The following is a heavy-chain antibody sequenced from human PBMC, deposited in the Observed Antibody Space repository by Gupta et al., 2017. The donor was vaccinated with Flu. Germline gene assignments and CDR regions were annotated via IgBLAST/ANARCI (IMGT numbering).Heavy chain of an antibody. V-gene: IGHV3-9*01. CDR3: AKDNGEMATTVRGSYAFDI. J-gene: IGHJ3*02. D-gene: IGHD5-24*01. Sequence: EVQLVESGGGLVQPGRSLRLSCAASGFTFADYAMHWVRQAPGKGLEGVSGISWNSGSIGYADSVKGRFTISRDNAKNSLYLQMNSLRAEDTALYYCAKDNGEMATTVRGSYAFDIWGQGTMVTVSS. CDR1: GFTFADYA. CDR2: ISWNSGSI.